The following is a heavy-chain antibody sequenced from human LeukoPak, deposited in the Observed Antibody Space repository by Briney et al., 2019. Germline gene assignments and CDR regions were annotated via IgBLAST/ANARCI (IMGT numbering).Heavy chain of an antibody. V-gene: IGHV4-59*08. J-gene: IGHJ4*02. D-gene: IGHD3-22*01. CDR2: IYYSGST. Sequence: SSETLSLTCTVSGGSISSYYWSWIRQPPGKGLEWIGYIYYSGSTYYNPSLKSRVTISVDTSKNQFSLKLSSVTAADTAVYYCARHYYYDSSGYYYYFDYWGQGTLVTVSP. CDR3: ARHYYYDSSGYYYYFDY. CDR1: GGSISSYY.